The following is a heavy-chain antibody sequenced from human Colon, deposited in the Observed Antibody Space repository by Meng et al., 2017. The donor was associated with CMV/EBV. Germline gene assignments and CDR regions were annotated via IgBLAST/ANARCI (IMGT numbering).Heavy chain of an antibody. D-gene: IGHD2-21*01. CDR1: GFTFSGYA. CDR2: INNNGGST. CDR3: ARVRGDWFFDY. J-gene: IGHJ4*02. V-gene: IGHV3-64*02. Sequence: GESLKISCAASGFTFSGYAMHWVRQAPGKGLEYVSAINNNGGSTYYADSVKGRFTISRDNSKNTLYLQMGSLKTDDMAVYYCARVRGDWFFDYWGQGTLVTVSS.